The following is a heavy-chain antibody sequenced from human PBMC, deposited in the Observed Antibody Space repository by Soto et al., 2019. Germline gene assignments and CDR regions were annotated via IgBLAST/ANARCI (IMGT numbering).Heavy chain of an antibody. D-gene: IGHD3-9*01. V-gene: IGHV5-51*01. Sequence: GESLKISCKGSGYSFTTYWIGWVRQMPGKGLEWIGIIYPGDPDTRYSPSFQGQVTISADKSISTAYLQWSSLKASDTAMYYCARHADYDILTGLYYYYGMDVWGQGTTVTVSS. CDR3: ARHADYDILTGLYYYYGMDV. CDR1: GYSFTTYW. CDR2: IYPGDPDT. J-gene: IGHJ6*02.